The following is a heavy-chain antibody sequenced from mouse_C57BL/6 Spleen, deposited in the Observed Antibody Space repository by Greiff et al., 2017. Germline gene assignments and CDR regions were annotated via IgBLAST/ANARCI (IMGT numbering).Heavy chain of an antibody. V-gene: IGHV5-9-1*02. CDR2: ISSGGDYI. CDR1: GFTFSSYA. J-gene: IGHJ4*01. CDR3: TRAPLYYGSSYPDSMDY. D-gene: IGHD1-1*01. Sequence: EVHLVESGEGLVKPGGSLKLSCAASGFTFSSYAMSWVRQTPEKRLEWVAYISSGGDYIYYADPVKGRFTISRDNARNTLYLQMSSLKSVDTAMYYSTRAPLYYGSSYPDSMDYWGQGTSVTVSS.